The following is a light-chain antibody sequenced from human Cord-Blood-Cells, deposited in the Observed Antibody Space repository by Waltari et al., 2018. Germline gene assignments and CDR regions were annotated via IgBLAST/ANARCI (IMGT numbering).Light chain of an antibody. CDR2: DVS. V-gene: IGLV2-14*01. CDR3: SSYTSSSSWV. J-gene: IGLJ3*02. Sequence: QSALTQPASVSGSPGQSITISCTGTSSDVGGYNYVSWYQQHPGKSPKLMIYDVSKRPSGLSNRFSVSKSDNRASLTISGLQAEDEADYYCSSYTSSSSWVFGGGTKLTVL. CDR1: SSDVGGYNY.